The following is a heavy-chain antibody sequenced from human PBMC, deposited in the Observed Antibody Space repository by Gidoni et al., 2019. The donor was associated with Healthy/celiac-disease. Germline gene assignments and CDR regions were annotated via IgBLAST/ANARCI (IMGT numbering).Heavy chain of an antibody. CDR2: ISSNGGST. D-gene: IGHD3-10*01. J-gene: IGHJ3*02. CDR1: GFPFSSYA. Sequence: EVQLVESGGGLVQPGGSLRLSCSASGFPFSSYAMHWVRQAPGKGLEYVSAISSNGGSTYYADSVKGRFTISRDNSKNTLYLQMSSLRAEDTAVYYCVKDITMVRGVRPHAFDIWGQGTMVTVSS. V-gene: IGHV3-64D*06. CDR3: VKDITMVRGVRPHAFDI.